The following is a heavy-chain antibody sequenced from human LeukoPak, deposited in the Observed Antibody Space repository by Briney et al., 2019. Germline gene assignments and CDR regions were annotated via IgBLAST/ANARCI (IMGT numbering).Heavy chain of an antibody. J-gene: IGHJ4*02. V-gene: IGHV3-48*03. CDR3: ARDDSYGLDY. CDR2: ISSSGSTI. CDR1: GYTFSNYE. D-gene: IGHD5-18*01. Sequence: GGSLRLSWAASGYTFSNYEVNWVRQAPGKGLEWVSYISSSGSTIYYADSVKGRFTISRDNAKNSLYLQMNSLRAEDTAVYYCARDDSYGLDYWGQGTRVTVSS.